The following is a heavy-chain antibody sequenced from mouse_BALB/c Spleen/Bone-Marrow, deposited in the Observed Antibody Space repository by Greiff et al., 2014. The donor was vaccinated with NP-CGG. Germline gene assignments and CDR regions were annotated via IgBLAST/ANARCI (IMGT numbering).Heavy chain of an antibody. J-gene: IGHJ2*01. CDR3: ARHGITRLLDY. V-gene: IGHV5-9-1*01. CDR2: ISSDGSYT. CDR1: GFTFSSYA. D-gene: IGHD2-4*01. Sequence: DVMLVESGGGLVKPGGSLKLSFAASGFTFSSYAMSWVRQTPEKRLEWVATISSDGSYTYYPDSVKGRFTISRDNAKNTLYLQMSSLRSEDTAMYYCARHGITRLLDYWGQGTTLTGSS.